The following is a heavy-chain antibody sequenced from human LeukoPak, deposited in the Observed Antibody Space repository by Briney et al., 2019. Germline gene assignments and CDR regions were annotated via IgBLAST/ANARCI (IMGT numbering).Heavy chain of an antibody. CDR2: ITGSSSYI. D-gene: IGHD6-6*01. V-gene: IGHV3-21*01. CDR1: GFTFSTYY. J-gene: IGHJ4*02. Sequence: GSLRLSCAASGFTFSTYYMNWVRRAPGKGLEWVSFITGSSSYIYYTDSVKGRFTISRDNAKNSLFLQMNSLRDEDTAVYYCASGFSSSPYFDYWGQGTLVTVSS. CDR3: ASGFSSSPYFDY.